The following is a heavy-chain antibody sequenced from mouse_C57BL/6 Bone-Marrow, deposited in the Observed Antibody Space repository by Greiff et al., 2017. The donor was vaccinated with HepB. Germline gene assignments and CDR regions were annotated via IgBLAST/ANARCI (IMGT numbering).Heavy chain of an antibody. J-gene: IGHJ1*03. CDR3: ARPETVWYFDV. D-gene: IGHD4-1*01. V-gene: IGHV1-18*01. CDR1: GYTFTDYN. Sequence: EVKLMESGPELVKPGASVKIPCKASGYTFTDYNMDWVKQSHGKSLEWIGDINPNNGGTIYNQKFKGKATLTVDKSSSTAYMELRSLTSEDTAVYYCARPETVWYFDVWGTGTTVTVSS. CDR2: INPNNGGT.